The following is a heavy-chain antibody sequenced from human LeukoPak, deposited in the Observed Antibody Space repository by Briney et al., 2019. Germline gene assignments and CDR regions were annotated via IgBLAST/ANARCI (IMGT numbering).Heavy chain of an antibody. V-gene: IGHV4-34*01. D-gene: IGHD3-22*01. CDR3: ARLAYYYDSSGYIDY. CDR2: INHSGST. CDR1: GGSFSGYY. J-gene: IGHJ4*02. Sequence: SETLSLTCAVYGGSFSGYYWSWIRQPPGKGLEWIGEINHSGSTNYNPSLKSRVTISVDTSKSQFSLKLSSVTAADTAVYYCARLAYYYDSSGYIDYWGQGTLVTVSS.